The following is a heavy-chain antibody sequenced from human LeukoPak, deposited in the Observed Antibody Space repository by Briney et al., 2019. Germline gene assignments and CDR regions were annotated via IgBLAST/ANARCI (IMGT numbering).Heavy chain of an antibody. D-gene: IGHD2-2*02. J-gene: IGHJ4*02. CDR3: ARSQYLPYFDS. V-gene: IGHV1-3*03. CDR1: GYTCTDYA. CDR2: IIAGNGDT. Sequence: ASVKVSCKASGYTCTDYAIHWVRQAPGQSLEWMGWIIAGNGDTKYAHEFRGRVTITRDTSATTAYLVLSTLRSEDMAVYYCARSQYLPYFDSWGQGTLVTVSS.